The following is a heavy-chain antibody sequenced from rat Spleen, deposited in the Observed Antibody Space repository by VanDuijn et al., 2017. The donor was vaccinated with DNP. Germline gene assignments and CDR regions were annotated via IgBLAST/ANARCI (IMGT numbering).Heavy chain of an antibody. CDR2: IPSGGGST. D-gene: IGHD1-6*01. V-gene: IGHV5-31*01. CDR3: ATTGGLLGDAMNA. J-gene: IGHJ4*01. Sequence: EVQLVESGGDLVQPGRSLKLSCVASGFTFNNYWMTWIRQVPGEGLEWVASIPSGGGSTYYPDSVKGRFTISRDNAKNTLYLQMNSLRSEDTATYYCATTGGLLGDAMNAGGQGTSVTVSS. CDR1: GFTFNNYW.